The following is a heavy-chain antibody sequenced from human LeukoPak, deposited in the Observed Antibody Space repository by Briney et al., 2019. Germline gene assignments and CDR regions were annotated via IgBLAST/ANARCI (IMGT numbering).Heavy chain of an antibody. CDR2: ISSSSNYI. CDR1: GFTFSSYS. Sequence: GGSLRLSCVASGFTFSSYSMNWVRQAPGKGLEWVSSISSSSNYIYYADSVKGRFTISRDNAKNSLYLQMNSLRAEDTAVYYCAGYSNYYFDYWGQGTLVTVPS. V-gene: IGHV3-21*01. D-gene: IGHD4-11*01. J-gene: IGHJ4*02. CDR3: AGYSNYYFDY.